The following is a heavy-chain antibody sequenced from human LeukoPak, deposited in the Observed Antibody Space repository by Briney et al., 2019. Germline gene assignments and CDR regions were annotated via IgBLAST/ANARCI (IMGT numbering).Heavy chain of an antibody. CDR1: GFSFSSYS. CDR3: ARDYVYAFDY. Sequence: GGSLRLSCAASGFSFSSYSINWVRQAPGKGLEGVSYISGDGNAKHYTDSVKGRFTISRDNAKNALYLQMNSLSAEDTAVYFCARDYVYAFDYWGQGTLVTVSS. V-gene: IGHV3-48*01. J-gene: IGHJ4*02. D-gene: IGHD2/OR15-2a*01. CDR2: ISGDGNAK.